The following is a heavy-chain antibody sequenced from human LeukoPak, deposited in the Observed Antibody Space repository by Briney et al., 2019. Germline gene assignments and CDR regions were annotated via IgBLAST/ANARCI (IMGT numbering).Heavy chain of an antibody. CDR3: ARDRTAMVTAYYGMDV. CDR1: GFTFSSYS. J-gene: IGHJ6*02. D-gene: IGHD5-18*01. CDR2: ISSSSSTI. Sequence: GGSLRLSCAASGFTFSSYSMNWVRQAPGKGLEWVSYISSSSSTIYYADSVKGRFTISRDNAKNSLYLQMNSLRAEDTAVYYCARDRTAMVTAYYGMDVWGQGTTVTVSS. V-gene: IGHV3-48*04.